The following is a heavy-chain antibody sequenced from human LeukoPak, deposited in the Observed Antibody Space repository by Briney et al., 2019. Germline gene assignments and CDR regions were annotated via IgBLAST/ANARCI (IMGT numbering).Heavy chain of an antibody. CDR3: ARGGLNRLAAPLGY. CDR1: GFTFSSYA. J-gene: IGHJ4*02. V-gene: IGHV3-30*04. CDR2: ISYDGSNK. D-gene: IGHD6-13*01. Sequence: GGSLRLSCAASGFTFSSYAMHWVRQAPGKGLEWVAVISYDGSNKYYADSVKGRFTISRDKSKNTLYLQMNSLRAEDTAVYYCARGGLNRLAAPLGYWGQGTLVTVSS.